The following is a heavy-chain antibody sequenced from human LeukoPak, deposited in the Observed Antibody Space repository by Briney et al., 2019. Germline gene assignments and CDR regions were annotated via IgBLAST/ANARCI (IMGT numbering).Heavy chain of an antibody. CDR1: EFTFSSYG. Sequence: TGGSLRLSCVASEFTFSSYGMSWVRQAPGKGLEWVSVISVSGGSTYYADSVKGRFTISRDNSKNTLYLQMNSLRAEDTAVYYCAKDKSSGSYGTFDIWGQGTMVTVSS. J-gene: IGHJ3*02. D-gene: IGHD1-26*01. V-gene: IGHV3-23*01. CDR2: ISVSGGST. CDR3: AKDKSSGSYGTFDI.